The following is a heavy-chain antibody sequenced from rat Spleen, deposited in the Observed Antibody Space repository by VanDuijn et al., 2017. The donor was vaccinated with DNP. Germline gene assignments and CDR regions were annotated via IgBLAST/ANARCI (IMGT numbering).Heavy chain of an antibody. CDR3: VREELGVDY. Sequence: QVQLKESGPGLVKPSETLSLTCTASGFSLTSYHVSWVRQPPGKGLEWMGVKWGDGSTAYNSVLKSRLSISRDTSKSQVFLKMSRLRSEDTAIYYCVREELGVDYWGQGVMVTVSS. CDR2: KWGDGST. D-gene: IGHD4-3*01. J-gene: IGHJ2*01. V-gene: IGHV2-32*01. CDR1: GFSLTSYH.